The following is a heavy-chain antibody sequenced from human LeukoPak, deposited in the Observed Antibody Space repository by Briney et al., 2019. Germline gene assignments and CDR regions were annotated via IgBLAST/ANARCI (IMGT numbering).Heavy chain of an antibody. D-gene: IGHD3-10*01. Sequence: GGSLRLSYAASGFTFSSYGMHWVRQVPGKGLEWVAVIWYDGSNKYYADSVKGRFTISRDNSRNTLFLQMNSLRAEDTAVYYCARGYYYGSGSYYPPDYWGQGTLVTDCS. CDR2: IWYDGSNK. CDR3: ARGYYYGSGSYYPPDY. V-gene: IGHV3-33*01. J-gene: IGHJ4*02. CDR1: GFTFSSYG.